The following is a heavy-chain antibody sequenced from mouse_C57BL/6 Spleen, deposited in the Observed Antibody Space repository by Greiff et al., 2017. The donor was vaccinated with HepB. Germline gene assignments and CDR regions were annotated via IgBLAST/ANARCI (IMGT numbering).Heavy chain of an antibody. D-gene: IGHD2-13*01. J-gene: IGHJ3*01. CDR3: AREVNQVWFAY. V-gene: IGHV1-26*01. CDR2: INPNNGGT. CDR1: GYTFTDYY. Sequence: EVQLQQSGPELVKPGASVKISCKASGYTFTDYYMNWVKQSHGKSLEWIGDINPNNGGTSYNQKFKGKATLTVDKSSSTAYMELRSLTSEDSAVYYCAREVNQVWFAYWGQGTLVTVSA.